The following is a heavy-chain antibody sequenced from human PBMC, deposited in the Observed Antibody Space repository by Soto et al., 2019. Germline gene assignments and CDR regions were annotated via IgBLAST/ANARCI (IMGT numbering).Heavy chain of an antibody. CDR3: ASLLRYYDILTGYSAGFDY. CDR1: GYSISSGYY. Sequence: LTCAVSGYSISSGYYWGWIRQPPGKGLEWIGSIYHSGSTYYNPSLKSRVTISVDTSKNQFSLKLSSVTAADTAVYYCASLLRYYDILTGYSAGFDYWGQGTLVTVS. D-gene: IGHD3-9*01. J-gene: IGHJ4*02. V-gene: IGHV4-38-2*01. CDR2: IYHSGST.